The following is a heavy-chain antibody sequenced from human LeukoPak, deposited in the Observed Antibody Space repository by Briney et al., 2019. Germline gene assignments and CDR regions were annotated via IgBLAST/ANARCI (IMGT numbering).Heavy chain of an antibody. CDR1: GYTFTSYY. J-gene: IGHJ3*02. Sequence: ASVKVSCKASGYTFTSYYMHWVRQAPGQGLEWMGIINPSGGSTSYAQKFQGRVTMTRDTSTSTVYMELSSLRSEDTAVYYCARASVRGYCSGGSCYSGAFDIWGQGTMVTVSS. CDR3: ARASVRGYCSGGSCYSGAFDI. CDR2: INPSGGST. V-gene: IGHV1-46*01. D-gene: IGHD2-15*01.